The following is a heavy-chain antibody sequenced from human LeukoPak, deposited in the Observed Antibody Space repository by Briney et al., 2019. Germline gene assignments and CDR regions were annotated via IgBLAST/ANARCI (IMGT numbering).Heavy chain of an antibody. Sequence: SETLSLTCTVSGGSISSSSYYWGWIRQPPGKGLEWIGSIYYSGSTYYNPSLKSRVTISVDTSKNQFSLKLSSVTAADTVVYYCARLGDGYKLFDYWGQGTLVTVSS. CDR3: ARLGDGYKLFDY. CDR2: IYYSGST. J-gene: IGHJ4*02. CDR1: GGSISSSSYY. D-gene: IGHD5-24*01. V-gene: IGHV4-39*01.